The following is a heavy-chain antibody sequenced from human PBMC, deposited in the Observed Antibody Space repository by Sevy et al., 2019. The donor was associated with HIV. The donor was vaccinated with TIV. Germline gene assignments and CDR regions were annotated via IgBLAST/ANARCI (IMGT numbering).Heavy chain of an antibody. CDR1: GFTFSDYY. V-gene: IGHV3-11*01. D-gene: IGHD3-22*01. J-gene: IGHJ4*02. CDR3: ARDRESYYDSSGILDY. CDR2: ISSSGSTI. Sequence: GGSLRLSCAASGFTFSDYYMSWIRQAPGKGLEWVSYISSSGSTIYYADSVKGRFTISRDNAKNSLYLQMNSLRAEDTAVYYCARDRESYYDSSGILDYWGQGTLVTASS.